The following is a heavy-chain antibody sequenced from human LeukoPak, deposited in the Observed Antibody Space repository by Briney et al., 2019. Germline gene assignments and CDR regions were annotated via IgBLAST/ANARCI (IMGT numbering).Heavy chain of an antibody. CDR1: RFTLSSYA. V-gene: IGHV3-23*01. Sequence: GGSLRLSCAASRFTLSSYAMSWVRQAPGKGLEWVSLISGNAGSTYYAGSVKGRFTISRDITKNTLYLQMNSLRAEDTAVYYCAKSAGLALGLDYWGQGTLVTVSS. J-gene: IGHJ4*02. D-gene: IGHD7-27*01. CDR2: ISGNAGST. CDR3: AKSAGLALGLDY.